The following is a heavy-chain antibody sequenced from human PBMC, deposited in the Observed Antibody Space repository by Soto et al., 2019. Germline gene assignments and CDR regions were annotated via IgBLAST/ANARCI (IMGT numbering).Heavy chain of an antibody. V-gene: IGHV3-48*03. CDR2: ISSSGSTV. J-gene: IGHJ6*02. D-gene: IGHD3-3*01. CDR3: AGVFTIFGVVSAGMDV. Sequence: VGSLRLSCVASEFTFSSYWMHWVRQAPGKGLEWVSYISSSGSTVYYADSVKGRFTISRDNAKNSLYLQMNSLRAEDTAVYYCAGVFTIFGVVSAGMDVWGQGTTVTVSS. CDR1: EFTFSSYW.